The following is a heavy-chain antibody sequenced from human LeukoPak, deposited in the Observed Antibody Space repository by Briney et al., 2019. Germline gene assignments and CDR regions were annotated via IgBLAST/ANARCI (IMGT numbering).Heavy chain of an antibody. J-gene: IGHJ3*01. CDR2: ISYDGSNK. Sequence: PGGSLRLSCAASGFSFTSYGMHWVRQAPGKGLEWVAVISYDGSNKFYADSVKGRFTISRDNSKNTLYLQMNSLRAEDTAVYYCAKLGYSSGWYDFRIDAFDFWGQGTMVTVSS. CDR3: AKLGYSSGWYDFRIDAFDF. CDR1: GFSFTSYG. V-gene: IGHV3-30*18. D-gene: IGHD6-19*01.